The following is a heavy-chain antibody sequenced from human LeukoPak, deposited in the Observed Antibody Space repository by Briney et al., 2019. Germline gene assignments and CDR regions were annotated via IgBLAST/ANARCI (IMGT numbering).Heavy chain of an antibody. D-gene: IGHD6-25*01. CDR2: ISGSGGST. CDR1: GSTFSSYA. Sequence: GGSLRLSCAASGSTFSSYAMRWVRQAPGKGLEWVSGISGSGGSTYYADSVKGRFTISRDNSKNTLYLQMNSLRAEDTAVYYCAKGAASEYYVDSWGQGTLVTVSS. V-gene: IGHV3-23*01. J-gene: IGHJ4*02. CDR3: AKGAASEYYVDS.